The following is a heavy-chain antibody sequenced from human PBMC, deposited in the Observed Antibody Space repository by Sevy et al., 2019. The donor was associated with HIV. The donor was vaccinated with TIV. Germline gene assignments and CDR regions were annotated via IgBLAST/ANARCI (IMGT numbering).Heavy chain of an antibody. CDR2: IFWDDEK. D-gene: IGHD4-4*01. J-gene: IGHJ4*02. V-gene: IGHV2-5*02. CDR3: GRFLKGDYTNYFDS. CDR1: GFSLNTSGVG. Sequence: SGPTLVKPAQTLTLTCSFSGFSLNTSGVGVGWIRLPPGKALEWLALIFWDDEKRYSPLLTNRLTITKDTSNNQVVLTMTSIDLVDTAAYYCGRFLKGDYTNYFDSWDQGSLVTVSS.